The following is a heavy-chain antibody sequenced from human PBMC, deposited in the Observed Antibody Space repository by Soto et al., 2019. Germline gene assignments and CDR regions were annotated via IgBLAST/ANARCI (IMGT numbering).Heavy chain of an antibody. D-gene: IGHD2-2*01. CDR3: ARGRTSSPTPGDY. CDR2: IYYSGST. Sequence: QVQLQESGPGLVKPSQTLSLTCTVSGGSISSGGYYWSWIRQHPGKGLEWIGYIYYSGSTYYNPSLKSRVTISVDTSKNPFSLKRSSVTAADTAVYYCARGRTSSPTPGDYWGQGTLVTVSS. J-gene: IGHJ4*02. CDR1: GGSISSGGYY. V-gene: IGHV4-31*03.